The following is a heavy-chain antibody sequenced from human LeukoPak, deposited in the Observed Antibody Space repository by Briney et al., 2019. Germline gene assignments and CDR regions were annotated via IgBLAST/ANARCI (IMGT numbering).Heavy chain of an antibody. CDR2: ISGSGGST. V-gene: IGHV3-23*01. D-gene: IGHD2-2*03. Sequence: PGGSLRLSCAAYGFTFTSYAMSWVRQAPGKGLEWVSAISGSGGSTYYADSVKGRFTISRDNAKNTLYLQMNSLRAEDTAVYYCAKELDIVGGYWGQGTLVTVSS. J-gene: IGHJ4*02. CDR1: GFTFTSYA. CDR3: AKELDIVGGY.